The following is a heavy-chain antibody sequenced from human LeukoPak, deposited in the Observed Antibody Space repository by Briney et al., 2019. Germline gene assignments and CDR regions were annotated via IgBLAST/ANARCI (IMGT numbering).Heavy chain of an antibody. V-gene: IGHV3-30-3*01. D-gene: IGHD3-3*01. J-gene: IGHJ4*02. Sequence: GRSLRLSCAASGFTFSSYAMHWVRQAPGKGLEWVAVISYDGSNKYYADSVKGRFTISRDNSKNTLYLQMNGLRAEDTAVYYCARVLRFLEWLPADYWGQGTLVTVSS. CDR1: GFTFSSYA. CDR2: ISYDGSNK. CDR3: ARVLRFLEWLPADY.